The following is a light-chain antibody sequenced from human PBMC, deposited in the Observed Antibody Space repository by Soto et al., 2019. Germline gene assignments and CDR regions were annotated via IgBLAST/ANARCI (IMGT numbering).Light chain of an antibody. V-gene: IGKV3-20*01. CDR3: QQYGSSSLYT. CDR2: GAS. J-gene: IGKJ2*01. CDR1: QSVTSSY. Sequence: DIVLTQSPGTLSLSPGERATLSCRASQSVTSSYLAWYQQKHGQAPRLLIYGASSRVTGSPDRFSGSGSGTDFTLTISRLEPEDFAVYYCQQYGSSSLYTFGQGTKLEIK.